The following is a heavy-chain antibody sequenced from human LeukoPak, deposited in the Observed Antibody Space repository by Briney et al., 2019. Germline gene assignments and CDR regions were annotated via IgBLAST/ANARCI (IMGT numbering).Heavy chain of an antibody. J-gene: IGHJ5*02. D-gene: IGHD3-22*01. CDR2: INHSGST. CDR1: GGSFSGYY. CDR3: ARFHYYDSSGPGNWFDP. Sequence: SETLSLTCAVYGGSFSGYYWSWIRQPPGKGLEWIGEINHSGSTNYNPSLKSRVTISVDTSKNQFSLKLSSVTAADTAVYYCARFHYYDSSGPGNWFDPWGQGTLVTVSS. V-gene: IGHV4-34*01.